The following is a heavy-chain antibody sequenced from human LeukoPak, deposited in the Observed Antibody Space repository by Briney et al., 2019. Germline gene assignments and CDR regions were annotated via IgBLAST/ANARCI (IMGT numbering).Heavy chain of an antibody. J-gene: IGHJ4*02. V-gene: IGHV4-59*01. CDR1: GGSINSYY. CDR2: IYYSGST. D-gene: IGHD6-19*01. CDR3: ARGSGWYTDFDY. Sequence: SETLSLTCTVSGGSINSYYWSWIRQPPGKGLEWIGYIYYSGSTHYNPSLKSRVTISVDTSKNQFSLKLSSVTAADTAVYYCARGSGWYTDFDYWGQGTLVTVSS.